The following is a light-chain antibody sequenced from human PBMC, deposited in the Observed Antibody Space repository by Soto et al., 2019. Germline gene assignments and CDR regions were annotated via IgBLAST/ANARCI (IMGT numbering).Light chain of an antibody. CDR2: WAS. Sequence: DIVMTQSPDSLAVSLGERATINCKSSQSVLYSSNNKNYLAWYQQKPGQPPKLLIYWASTRESGVPDRFSGSGSGTEFTLTISSLQAEDVAVYYCQQYYGTPFRTCGQGTKVEIK. CDR3: QQYYGTPFRT. V-gene: IGKV4-1*01. CDR1: QSVLYSSNNKNY. J-gene: IGKJ1*01.